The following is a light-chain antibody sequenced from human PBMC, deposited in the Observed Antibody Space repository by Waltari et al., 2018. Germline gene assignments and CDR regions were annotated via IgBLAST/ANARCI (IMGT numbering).Light chain of an antibody. J-gene: IGKJ1*01. CDR3: QQYNNWPRT. V-gene: IGKV3-15*01. CDR1: QSVLTN. CDR2: GAS. Sequence: ETVMTQSPATLSVSPGERAILSCRASQSVLTNLVWYQQKPGQAPRLLSYGASNRATGIPARFSGSGSATEFTLTISSLQSEDFAVYYCQQYNNWPRTFGQGTKVEIK.